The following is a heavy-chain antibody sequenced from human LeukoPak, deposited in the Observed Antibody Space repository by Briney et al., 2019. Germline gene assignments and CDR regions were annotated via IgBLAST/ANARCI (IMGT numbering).Heavy chain of an antibody. V-gene: IGHV4-59*01. CDR1: GGSISSYY. D-gene: IGHD6-19*01. J-gene: IGHJ4*02. CDR3: ARDPLIGGWFHFDY. Sequence: PSETLSLTCTVSGGSISSYYWSWIRQPPGKGLEWIGYIYYSGSTNYNPSLKSRVTISVDTSKNQFSLKLSSVTAADTAVYYCARDPLIGGWFHFDYWGRGTLVTVSS. CDR2: IYYSGST.